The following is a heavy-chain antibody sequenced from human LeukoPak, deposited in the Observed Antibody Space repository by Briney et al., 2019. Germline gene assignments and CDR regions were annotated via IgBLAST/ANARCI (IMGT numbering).Heavy chain of an antibody. J-gene: IGHJ4*02. V-gene: IGHV5-51*01. CDR2: IYPGDSDT. CDR3: ARVDLYCSSTSCYSFDY. Sequence: GGALEISCQGFGYSFTSYWIAWVRPVPGKGLEGRGIIYPGDSDTRYSPSFQGQVTISGDKSISTVYLQWSSLKASDTAMYYCARVDLYCSSTSCYSFDYWGQGTLVTVSS. D-gene: IGHD2-2*01. CDR1: GYSFTSYW.